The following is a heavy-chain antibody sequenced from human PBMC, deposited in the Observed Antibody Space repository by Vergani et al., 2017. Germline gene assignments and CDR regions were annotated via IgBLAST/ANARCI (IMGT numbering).Heavy chain of an antibody. D-gene: IGHD3-3*01. CDR1: GYSISSGYY. CDR2: IYHSGST. V-gene: IGHV4-38-2*01. J-gene: IGHJ4*02. Sequence: QVQLQESGPGLVKPSETLSLTCAVSGYSISSGYYWGWIRQPPGKGLEWIGSIYHSGSTYYNPSLKSRVTISVDTSKNQFSLKLSSVTAADTAVYYCARHSVGYTIFGVVTHFDYWGQGTLVTVSS. CDR3: ARHSVGYTIFGVVTHFDY.